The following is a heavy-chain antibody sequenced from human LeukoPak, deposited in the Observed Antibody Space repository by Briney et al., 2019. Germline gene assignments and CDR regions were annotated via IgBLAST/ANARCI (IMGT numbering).Heavy chain of an antibody. CDR3: AMHGQHKIMHWFDP. V-gene: IGHV5-51*01. D-gene: IGHD6-13*01. Sequence: GESLKIPCKGSGHIFLTYWIAWVRQMPGKGLEWMGIIYAGDSDTRYSPSFQGQVTISADKSISTAYLQWSSLKASDTAMYYCAMHGQHKIMHWFDPWGQGTLVTVTS. J-gene: IGHJ5*02. CDR1: GHIFLTYW. CDR2: IYAGDSDT.